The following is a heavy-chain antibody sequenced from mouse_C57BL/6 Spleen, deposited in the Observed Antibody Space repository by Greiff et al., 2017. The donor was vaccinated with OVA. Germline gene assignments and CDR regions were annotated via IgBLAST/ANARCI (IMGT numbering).Heavy chain of an antibody. Sequence: DVKLVESEGGLVQPGRSMKLSCTASGFTFSDYYMAWVRQVPEKGLEWVANINYDGSSTYYLDSLKSRFIISRDNAKNILYLQMSSLKSEDTATYYCARDRATKGYFDYWGQGTTLTVSS. CDR3: ARDRATKGYFDY. CDR2: INYDGSST. V-gene: IGHV5-16*01. CDR1: GFTFSDYY. D-gene: IGHD3-1*01. J-gene: IGHJ2*01.